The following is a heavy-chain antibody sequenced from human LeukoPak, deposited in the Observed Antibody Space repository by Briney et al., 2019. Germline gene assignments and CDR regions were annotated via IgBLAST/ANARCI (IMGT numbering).Heavy chain of an antibody. J-gene: IGHJ5*02. Sequence: SETLSLTCAVYGGSFSGYYWSWIRQPPGKGLEWIGEINHSGSTNYNPSLKSRLTISVDTSKNQFSLKLSSVTAADTAVYYCAKDVIVVVPAANWFDPWGQGTLVTVSS. V-gene: IGHV4-34*01. CDR3: AKDVIVVVPAANWFDP. CDR2: INHSGST. D-gene: IGHD2-2*01. CDR1: GGSFSGYY.